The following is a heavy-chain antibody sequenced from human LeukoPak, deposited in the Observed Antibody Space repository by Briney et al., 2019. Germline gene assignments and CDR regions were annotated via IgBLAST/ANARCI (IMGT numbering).Heavy chain of an antibody. V-gene: IGHV4-59*01. CDR3: ARDGGRESRYSSSWYGLDY. Sequence: PSETLSLTCSVSGCSISSYYWSWIRQPPGKGLEWIGYIYYSGSTYYNPSLKGRVTISVDTSKNQFSLKLSSVTAADTAVYYCARDGGRESRYSSSWYGLDYWGQGTLVTVSS. D-gene: IGHD6-13*01. CDR1: GCSISSYY. CDR2: IYYSGST. J-gene: IGHJ4*02.